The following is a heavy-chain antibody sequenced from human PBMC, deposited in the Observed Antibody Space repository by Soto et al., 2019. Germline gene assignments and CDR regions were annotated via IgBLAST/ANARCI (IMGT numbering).Heavy chain of an antibody. CDR3: ARDAGTDWFDP. CDR2: ISTYNGNT. J-gene: IGHJ5*02. V-gene: IGHV1-18*01. Sequence: QVQLVQSGAEVEKPGASVKVSCKASSYTFTSYAISWVRQAPGQGLEWMGRISTYNGNTNYAQKLQGRVTLTTDTFTSTAYMELRSLRSDDTAVYYCARDAGTDWFDPWGQGTLVTVSS. D-gene: IGHD6-13*01. CDR1: SYTFTSYA.